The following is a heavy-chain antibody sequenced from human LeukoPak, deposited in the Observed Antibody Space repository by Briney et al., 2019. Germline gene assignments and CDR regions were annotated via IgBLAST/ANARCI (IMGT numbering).Heavy chain of an antibody. V-gene: IGHV4-30-2*01. D-gene: IGHD2-2*01. CDR2: IYHSGST. Sequence: SETLSLTCTVSGGSISSGGYYWSWIRQPPGKGLEWIGYIYHSGSTYYNPSLKSRVTISVDRSKNQFSLKLSSVTAADTAVYYCARANLGYCSSTSCYTSWIYAFDIWGQGTMVTVSS. J-gene: IGHJ3*02. CDR1: GGSISSGGYY. CDR3: ARANLGYCSSTSCYTSWIYAFDI.